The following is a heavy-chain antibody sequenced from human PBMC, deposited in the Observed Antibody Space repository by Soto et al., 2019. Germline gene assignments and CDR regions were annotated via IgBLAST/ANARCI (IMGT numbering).Heavy chain of an antibody. CDR2: ISAHNGNK. V-gene: IGHV1-18*01. CDR1: GYTFTSYG. CDR3: ARGPNSFDS. J-gene: IGHJ4*02. Sequence: QVQLVQSGAEVKKPGASVKVSCKASGYTFTSYGISWVRQAPGQGLEWMGWISAHNGNKKYAQKLQGRVTMTTDTSTSTDYMELTRLRSGDTAVYYCARGPNSFDSWGQGTLVTVST.